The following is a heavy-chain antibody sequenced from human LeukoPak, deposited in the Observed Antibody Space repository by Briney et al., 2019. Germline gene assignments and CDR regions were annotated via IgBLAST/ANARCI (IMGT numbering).Heavy chain of an antibody. CDR1: GFTFSSYA. Sequence: GGSLRPSCAASGFTFSSYAMSWVRQAPGKGLEWVAVISYDGSNKYYADSVKGRFTISRDNSKNTLYLQMNSLRAEDTAVYYCARDPYRPIYYYGMDVWGQGTTVTVSS. J-gene: IGHJ6*02. D-gene: IGHD3-16*02. CDR2: ISYDGSNK. CDR3: ARDPYRPIYYYGMDV. V-gene: IGHV3-30*03.